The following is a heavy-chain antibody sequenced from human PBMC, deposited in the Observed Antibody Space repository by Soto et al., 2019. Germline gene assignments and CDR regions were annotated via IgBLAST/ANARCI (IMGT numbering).Heavy chain of an antibody. D-gene: IGHD2-15*01. CDR3: ARSNEGYCSGGSCLAY. Sequence: QLQLQESGPGLVKPSETLSLTCTVSGGSISSSGYYWGWIRQPPGKGLEWIGSLYYGGSTYYNPSLKSRVTLSVDTSKNQFSLKLSSVTAADTAVYYCARSNEGYCSGGSCLAYWGQGTLVTVSS. CDR2: LYYGGST. J-gene: IGHJ4*02. V-gene: IGHV4-39*01. CDR1: GGSISSSGYY.